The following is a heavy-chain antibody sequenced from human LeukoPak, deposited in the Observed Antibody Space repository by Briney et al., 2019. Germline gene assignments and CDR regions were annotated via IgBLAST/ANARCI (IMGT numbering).Heavy chain of an antibody. Sequence: GGSLRLSCAASGFTFSSYAMHWARQAPGKGLEWVAVISYDGSNKYYADFVKGRFTISRDNAKNSLYLQMNSLRAEDTALYYCAEGRSGSYYLVAFDIWGQGTMVTVSS. D-gene: IGHD1-26*01. V-gene: IGHV3-30-3*01. CDR3: AEGRSGSYYLVAFDI. J-gene: IGHJ3*02. CDR2: ISYDGSNK. CDR1: GFTFSSYA.